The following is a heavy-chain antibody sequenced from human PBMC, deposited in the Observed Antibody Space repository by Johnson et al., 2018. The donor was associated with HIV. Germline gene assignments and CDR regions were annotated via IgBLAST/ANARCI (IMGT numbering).Heavy chain of an antibody. J-gene: IGHJ3*02. D-gene: IGHD3/OR15-3a*01. Sequence: VQLVESGGGLVQPGRSLRLSCTTSGFTFGDYAMSWFRQAPGKGLEWVSVIYSGGSTYYADSVKGRFTISRDNSKNTLYLQMNSLRAEDTAVYYCARSGDSIGSFWAGGAFDIWGQGTMVTVSS. CDR3: ARSGDSIGSFWAGGAFDI. CDR2: IYSGGST. V-gene: IGHV3-66*01. CDR1: GFTFGDYA.